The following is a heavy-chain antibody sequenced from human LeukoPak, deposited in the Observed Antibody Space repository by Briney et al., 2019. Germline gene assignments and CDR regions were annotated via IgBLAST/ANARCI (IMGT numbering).Heavy chain of an antibody. CDR2: ISGSGGST. V-gene: IGHV3-23*01. CDR1: GFTFSSYA. CDR3: AKDLWIAVAGTFDY. J-gene: IGHJ4*02. D-gene: IGHD6-19*01. Sequence: GGSLRLSCAASGFTFSSYAMSWVRQAPGKGLEWVSAISGSGGSTYYADSVKGRFTISRDNSKNTLYLQTNSLRAEDTAVYYCAKDLWIAVAGTFDYWGQGTLVTVSS.